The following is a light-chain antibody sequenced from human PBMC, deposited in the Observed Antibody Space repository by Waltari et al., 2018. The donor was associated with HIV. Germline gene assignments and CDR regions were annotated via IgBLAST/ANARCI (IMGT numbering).Light chain of an antibody. CDR1: SGHSSYA. CDR2: LNSDGSH. Sequence: QVVLTQSTSASAPLGTSVNLTCTLNSGHSSYAIAWHQQQPEKGPRSVMKLNSDGSHSKGDGIPDRFAGSSFGAKRYPSISSLQSEDEADYYSQTWGTGGFFGGGTKLTV. J-gene: IGLJ2*01. V-gene: IGLV4-69*01. CDR3: QTWGTGGF.